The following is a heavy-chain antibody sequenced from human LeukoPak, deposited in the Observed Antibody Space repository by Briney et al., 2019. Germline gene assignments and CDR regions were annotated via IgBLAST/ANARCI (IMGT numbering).Heavy chain of an antibody. V-gene: IGHV4-34*01. CDR2: INHSGST. CDR3: ATMPTNYYYYYYMDV. CDR1: GGSFSGYY. D-gene: IGHD5-12*01. J-gene: IGHJ6*03. Sequence: SETLSLTCAVYGGSFSGYYWSWIRQPPGKGLEWIGEINHSGSTNYNPSLKSRVTISVDTSKSQFSLKLSSVTAADTAVYYCATMPTNYYYYYYMDVWGKGTTVTVSS.